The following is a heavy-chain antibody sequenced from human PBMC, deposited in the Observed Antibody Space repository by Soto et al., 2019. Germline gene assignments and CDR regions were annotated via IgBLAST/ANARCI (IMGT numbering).Heavy chain of an antibody. Sequence: GGSLRLSCAASGFTVSSNYMSWVRQAPGKGLEWVSVIYSGGSTYYADSVKGRFTISRDNSKNTLYLQMNSLRAEDTAVYYCARSTNYYYYGMDVWGQRTTVTVSS. V-gene: IGHV3-53*01. J-gene: IGHJ6*02. CDR3: ARSTNYYYYGMDV. CDR2: IYSGGST. D-gene: IGHD1-1*01. CDR1: GFTVSSNY.